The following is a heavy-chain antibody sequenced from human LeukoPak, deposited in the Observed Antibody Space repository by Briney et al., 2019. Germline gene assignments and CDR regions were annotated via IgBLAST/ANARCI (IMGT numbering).Heavy chain of an antibody. CDR3: ARGGTSGYSSSLHFWGGNYYFDY. J-gene: IGHJ4*02. CDR2: IKQDGNEK. Sequence: GGSLRLSCAASGFTFTNYWMSWVRQAPGTGLEWVANIKQDGNEKYYVDSVRGRFTITRDNAKNSLYLQMNSLRAEDTAVYYCARGGTSGYSSSLHFWGGNYYFDYWGQGTLVTASS. V-gene: IGHV3-7*01. CDR1: GFTFTNYW. D-gene: IGHD6-13*01.